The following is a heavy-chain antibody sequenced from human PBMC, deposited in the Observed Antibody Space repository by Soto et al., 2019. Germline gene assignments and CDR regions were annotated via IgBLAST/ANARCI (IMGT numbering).Heavy chain of an antibody. CDR1: GYMFTTYA. J-gene: IGHJ6*02. CDR3: ARYGSGSYWYYYGMDV. D-gene: IGHD3-10*01. CDR2: INAGNGNT. Sequence: QVQLVQSGAEVKKPGASVKVCCKASGYMFTTYAMHWVRQAPGQRLEWMGWINAGNGNTKYSQKFQGRVTITRDTSASAAYMELSSLRSEDTAVYYCARYGSGSYWYYYGMDVWGQGTTVTVSS. V-gene: IGHV1-3*01.